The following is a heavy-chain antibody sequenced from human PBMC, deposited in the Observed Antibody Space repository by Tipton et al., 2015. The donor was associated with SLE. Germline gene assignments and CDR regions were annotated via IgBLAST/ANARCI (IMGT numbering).Heavy chain of an antibody. CDR2: INHSGST. D-gene: IGHD1-26*01. V-gene: IGHV4-34*01. CDR3: ARGGGTYKD. J-gene: IGHJ4*02. Sequence: TLSLTCAVYGGSFSGYYWSWIRQPPGKGLEWIGEINHSGSTNYNPSLKSRVTISVDTSKNQFSLKVTSVTAADTAVYYCARGGGTYKDWGQGTLVTVSS. CDR1: GGSFSGYY.